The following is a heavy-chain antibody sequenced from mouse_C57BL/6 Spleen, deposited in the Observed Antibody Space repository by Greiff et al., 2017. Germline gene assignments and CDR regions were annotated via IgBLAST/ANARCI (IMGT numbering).Heavy chain of an antibody. D-gene: IGHD2-4*01. CDR2: IWRGGSK. CDR3: AKEGLDYDLDY. CDR1: GFSLTSYG. V-gene: IGHV2-5*01. J-gene: IGHJ4*01. Sequence: VQLQESGPGLVQPSQCLSITCTVSGFSLTSYGVHWVRQSPGKGLEWLGVIWRGGSKDYNAAFMSSLSITYDHTKSKVFFMMNSLRADDTAIFYCAKEGLDYDLDYWGQGTSVTVSS.